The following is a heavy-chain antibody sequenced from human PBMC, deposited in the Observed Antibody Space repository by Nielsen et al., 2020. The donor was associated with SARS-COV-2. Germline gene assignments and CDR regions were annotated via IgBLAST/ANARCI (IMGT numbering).Heavy chain of an antibody. CDR1: GFTFSKYA. CDR2: ISSSSSYI. CDR3: ARDSYSYGYDY. J-gene: IGHJ4*02. D-gene: IGHD5-18*01. Sequence: GGSLRLSCAASGFTFSKYAMTWVRQGPGKGLEWVSSISSSSSYIYYADSVKGRFTISRDNAKNSLYLQMNSLRAEDTAVYYCARDSYSYGYDYWGQGTLVTVSS. V-gene: IGHV3-21*01.